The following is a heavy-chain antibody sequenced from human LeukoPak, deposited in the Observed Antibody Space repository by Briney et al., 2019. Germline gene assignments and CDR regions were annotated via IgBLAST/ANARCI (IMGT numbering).Heavy chain of an antibody. Sequence: GRSLRLSCVASGFIFSSYGMHWVRQAPGKGLEWVAVVSFDGTNTFYADSMKGRFTISRDNSNNSLHLHMNRLREDDTAVYYCARCGRSASCYSGSDYWGQGTLVTVSS. CDR3: ARCGRSASCYSGSDY. CDR2: VSFDGTNT. D-gene: IGHD2-15*01. J-gene: IGHJ4*02. V-gene: IGHV3-30*13. CDR1: GFIFSSYG.